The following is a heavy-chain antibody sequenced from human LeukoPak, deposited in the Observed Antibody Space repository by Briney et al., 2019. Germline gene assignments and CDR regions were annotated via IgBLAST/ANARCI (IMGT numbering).Heavy chain of an antibody. CDR2: ISSSSSYI. D-gene: IGHD1-26*01. CDR3: SRDWESGYAFVI. Sequence: GGSLRLLRAGSGFNFSSYSMNWVRQAPGKGLEWVSSISSSSSYIYHADSVKGRFTISRDNAKNSLYLPMNSLRAEDTAVYYCSRDWESGYAFVIWGQGTMVTVSS. J-gene: IGHJ3*02. CDR1: GFNFSSYS. V-gene: IGHV3-21*01.